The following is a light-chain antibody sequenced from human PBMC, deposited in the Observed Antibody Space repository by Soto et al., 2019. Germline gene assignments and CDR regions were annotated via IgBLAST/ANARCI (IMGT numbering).Light chain of an antibody. CDR2: GAS. Sequence: VVMTQSPATLSVSPGERATLSCRASQSVSSNFAWYQQKPGQAPRLLIYGASTRATGVPARFSGSGSGTEFTLTISSLQYEDFAVYYCQQYNNWLYTFGQGTKLEIK. J-gene: IGKJ2*01. V-gene: IGKV3-15*01. CDR3: QQYNNWLYT. CDR1: QSVSSN.